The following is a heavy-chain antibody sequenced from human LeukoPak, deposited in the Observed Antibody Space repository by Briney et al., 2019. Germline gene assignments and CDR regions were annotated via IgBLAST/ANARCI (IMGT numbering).Heavy chain of an antibody. J-gene: IGHJ4*02. V-gene: IGHV4-61*01. CDR3: ARGNINSWHSCDY. CDR1: GGSVSSGSYY. Sequence: SETLSLTCTVSGGSVSSGSYYWSWIRQPPGKGLEWIGYIYYSGSTNYNPSLKSRVTTSVDTSKNQFSLKLSSVTAADTAVYYCARGNINSWHSCDYGGQGTLVTVSS. CDR2: IYYSGST. D-gene: IGHD6-13*01.